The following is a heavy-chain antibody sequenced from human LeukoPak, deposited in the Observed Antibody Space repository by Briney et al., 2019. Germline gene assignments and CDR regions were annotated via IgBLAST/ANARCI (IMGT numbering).Heavy chain of an antibody. CDR2: ISASGGTT. CDR1: GFTFSSYA. V-gene: IGHV3-23*01. CDR3: AKAIVATPPSFDY. Sequence: GGSLRLSCAASGFTFSSYAMSWVRQAPGKGLAWVSIISASGGTTYYADSVKGRFTISRDNSKNTLYLQMNSLRAEDTAVYYCAKAIVATPPSFDYWGQGTLVTVSS. D-gene: IGHD5-12*01. J-gene: IGHJ4*02.